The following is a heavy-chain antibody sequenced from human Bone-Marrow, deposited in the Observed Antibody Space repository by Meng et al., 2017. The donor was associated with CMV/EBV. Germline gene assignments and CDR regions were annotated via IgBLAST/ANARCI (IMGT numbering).Heavy chain of an antibody. V-gene: IGHV3-30*04. J-gene: IGHJ4*02. Sequence: LSCAASGFSFSSYAMHWDREAPGKWLEWVAVISYDGSNKYYADSVKGRFTISRDNSKNTLYLQMNSLRAEDTAVYYCARNWNDALEDWGQGTLVTVSS. CDR3: ARNWNDALED. CDR2: ISYDGSNK. CDR1: GFSFSSYA. D-gene: IGHD1-1*01.